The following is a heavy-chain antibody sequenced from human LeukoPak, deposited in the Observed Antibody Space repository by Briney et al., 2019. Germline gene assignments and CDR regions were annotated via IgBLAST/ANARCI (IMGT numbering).Heavy chain of an antibody. D-gene: IGHD3-22*01. Sequence: SGAPSLTCAVPGGSLSSSNWWRGVGQPPGKGLKCAGEIYHSGSTNYSPSLKSRVTISVDKSKNQFSLKLSSVTAADTAVYYCASRGSRDLKLGITEDWFDPWGQGTLVTVSS. CDR3: ASRGSRDLKLGITEDWFDP. CDR2: IYHSGST. CDR1: GGSLSSSNW. V-gene: IGHV4-4*02. J-gene: IGHJ5*02.